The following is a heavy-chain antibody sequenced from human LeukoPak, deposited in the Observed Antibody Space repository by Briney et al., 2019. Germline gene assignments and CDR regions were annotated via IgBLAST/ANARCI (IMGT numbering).Heavy chain of an antibody. D-gene: IGHD3-16*01. CDR2: ISYSGVVK. CDR1: GYTFSDYG. Sequence: PGGSLRLSCTASGYTFSDYGMHWVRQAPGKGLEWLSVISYSGVVKFYADSVKGRFTISRDNSKNTLYLQMNSLRDEDTAVYYCATNLRLGGNYWGQGTLVSVSS. CDR3: ATNLRLGGNY. J-gene: IGHJ4*02. V-gene: IGHV3-33*08.